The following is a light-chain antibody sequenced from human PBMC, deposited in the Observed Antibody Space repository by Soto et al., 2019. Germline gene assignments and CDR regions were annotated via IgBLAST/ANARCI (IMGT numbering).Light chain of an antibody. CDR2: EDS. CDR3: GSYIITSIWV. V-gene: IGLV2-14*01. Sequence: QSALTQPASVSGSPGQSITISCTRTISGDGAYNYVSWYQQHPGKAPKLIIYEDSHRPSGISYRFSGSKSGNTASLTISGLQAEDEADYFCGSYIITSIWVFGGGTKLTVL. CDR1: ISGDGAYNY. J-gene: IGLJ3*02.